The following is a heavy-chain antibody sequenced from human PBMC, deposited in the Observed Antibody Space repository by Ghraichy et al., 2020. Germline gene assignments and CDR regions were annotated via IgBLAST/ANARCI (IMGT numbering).Heavy chain of an antibody. J-gene: IGHJ4*02. CDR3: ARQGYGVPFDY. Sequence: GGSLRLPCAASGFTFRSYWMTWVRQAPGKGLEWVANIKHDGSESYHADSVKGRFTISRDDAKSSLYLQMNSLRVEDTAVYYCARQGYGVPFDYWGQGTLVIVSS. D-gene: IGHD5-12*01. CDR1: GFTFRSYW. V-gene: IGHV3-7*03. CDR2: IKHDGSES.